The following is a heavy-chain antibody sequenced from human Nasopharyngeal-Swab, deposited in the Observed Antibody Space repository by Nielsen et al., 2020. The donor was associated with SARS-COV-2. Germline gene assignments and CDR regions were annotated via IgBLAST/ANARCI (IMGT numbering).Heavy chain of an antibody. Sequence: GSLRLSCAVYGGSFSGYYWSWIRQPPGKGLEWIGEINHSGSTNYNPSLKSRVTISVDTSKNQFSLKLSSVTAADTAVYYCARVEWSGSGWMIDYWGQGTLVTVSS. CDR1: GGSFSGYY. D-gene: IGHD6-19*01. V-gene: IGHV4-34*01. CDR2: INHSGST. CDR3: ARVEWSGSGWMIDY. J-gene: IGHJ4*02.